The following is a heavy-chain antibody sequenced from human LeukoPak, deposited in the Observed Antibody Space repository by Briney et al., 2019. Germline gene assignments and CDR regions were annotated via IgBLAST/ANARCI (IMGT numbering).Heavy chain of an antibody. CDR1: GYSINSGYY. V-gene: IGHV4-38-2*01. J-gene: IGHJ3*01. D-gene: IGHD2-2*01. CDR3: ASEYQLPGALDV. CDR2: IYHSGNT. Sequence: SETLSLTCDVSGYSINSGYYWGWIRQPPGKGLEWIGSIYHSGNTYYNSSLKTRVTISVDTSKNQFSLKLTSMTAADTAVYYCASEYQLPGALDVWGQGTMVTVSS.